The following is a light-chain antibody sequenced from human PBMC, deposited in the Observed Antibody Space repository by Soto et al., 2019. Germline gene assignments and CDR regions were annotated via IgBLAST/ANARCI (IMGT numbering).Light chain of an antibody. V-gene: IGKV1-5*03. CDR2: KTS. CDR1: QSLSNW. J-gene: IGKJ1*01. CDR3: HQYPTYWT. Sequence: DIQMTQSPSTLSASVGDRGTITYRASQSLSNWLAWYQPKPGKAPKHLIYKTSSFESGVPSRFSGSGSGTDVTLTISSLQPDDFATYYCHQYPTYWTFGQVTKV.